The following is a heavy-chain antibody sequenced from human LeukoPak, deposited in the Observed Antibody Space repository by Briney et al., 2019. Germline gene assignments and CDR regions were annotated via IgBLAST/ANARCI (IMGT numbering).Heavy chain of an antibody. D-gene: IGHD6-19*01. J-gene: IGHJ4*02. Sequence: GGSLRLSCAASGFTFSSYAMHWVRQAPGKGLEWVAVISYDGSNKYYADSVKGRFTISRDNSKNSLYLQMNSLRAEDTALYYCAKDIGYSSGWGGDYWGQGTLVTVSS. CDR3: AKDIGYSSGWGGDY. V-gene: IGHV3-30-3*01. CDR1: GFTFSSYA. CDR2: ISYDGSNK.